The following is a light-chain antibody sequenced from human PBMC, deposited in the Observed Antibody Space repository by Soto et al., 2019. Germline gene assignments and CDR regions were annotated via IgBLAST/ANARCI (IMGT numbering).Light chain of an antibody. J-gene: IGLJ3*02. CDR1: SSDVGAYNW. CDR3: CSYAGSYTVV. V-gene: IGLV2-11*01. CDR2: DVT. Sequence: QYALTQPRSVSGSPGQSVTISCAGTSSDVGAYNWVSWYQQHPGKVPKLIIYDVTRRPSGVPDRFSGSKSGNTASLTISGLQADDEGDYYCCSYAGSYTVVFGGGTKLTVL.